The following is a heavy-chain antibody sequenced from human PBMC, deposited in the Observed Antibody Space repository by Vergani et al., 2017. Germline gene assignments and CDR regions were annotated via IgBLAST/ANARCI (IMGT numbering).Heavy chain of an antibody. V-gene: IGHV3-23*01. D-gene: IGHD2/OR15-2a*01. CDR3: VKEKIDLGSYFFDS. J-gene: IGHJ4*01. Sequence: EVHLLESGGGLVQSGGSLRLSCAASGFTVSNSAVSWVRQATGRGLAGGSSISGPGLSTYYADSVKGRFSISRDNSKNTVFLQMHSLRAEDTAIYYCVKEKIDLGSYFFDSWGHGFLVTVSS. CDR2: ISGPGLST. CDR1: GFTVSNSA.